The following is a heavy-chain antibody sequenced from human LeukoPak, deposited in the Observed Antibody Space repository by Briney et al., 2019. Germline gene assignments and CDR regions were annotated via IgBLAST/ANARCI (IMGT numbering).Heavy chain of an antibody. V-gene: IGHV3-20*04. CDR3: ARWSGYSGSYYLDY. CDR2: INWNGGST. Sequence: GGSLRHSCAASGFTFDDYGMNWVRQAPGKGLGWVSGINWNGGSTGYADSVKGRFTISRDNAKNSLYLQMNSLRAEDTALYYCARWSGYSGSYYLDYWGQGTLVTVSS. CDR1: GFTFDDYG. J-gene: IGHJ4*02. D-gene: IGHD1-26*01.